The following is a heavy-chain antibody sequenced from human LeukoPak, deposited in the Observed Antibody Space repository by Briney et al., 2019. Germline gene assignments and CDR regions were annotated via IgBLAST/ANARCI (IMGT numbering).Heavy chain of an antibody. V-gene: IGHV4-59*01. J-gene: IGHJ4*02. CDR1: GGAISGYY. D-gene: IGHD3-22*01. CDR3: AREATYYYDSSGYYNSLPFDY. Sequence: SETLSLTCTVSGGAISGYYWSWIRQPPGKGLEWIGYIYYSGSTKYNPSLKSRVTMSVDTSRNQFSLKLSSVTAADTAVYYCAREATYYYDSSGYYNSLPFDYWGQGTLVTVSS. CDR2: IYYSGST.